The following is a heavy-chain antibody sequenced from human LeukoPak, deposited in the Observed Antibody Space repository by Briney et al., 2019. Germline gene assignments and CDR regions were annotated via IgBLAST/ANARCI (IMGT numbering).Heavy chain of an antibody. CDR2: ISAYNGNT. D-gene: IGHD3-22*01. Sequence: ASVKVSCKASGYTFTSYGISWVRQAPGQGLEWMGWISAYNGNTNYAQKLQGRVTMTTDTSTSTAYMELRSLRSDDTAVYYCARGEKGITMIVVALDYWGQGTLVTVSS. CDR3: ARGEKGITMIVVALDY. V-gene: IGHV1-18*01. J-gene: IGHJ4*02. CDR1: GYTFTSYG.